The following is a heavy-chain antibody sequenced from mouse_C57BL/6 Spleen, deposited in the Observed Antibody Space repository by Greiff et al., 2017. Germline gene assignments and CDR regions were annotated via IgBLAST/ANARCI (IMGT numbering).Heavy chain of an antibody. D-gene: IGHD2-2*01. Sequence: QVQLQQPGAELVMPGASVKLSCKASGYTFTSYWMHWVKQRPGQGLEWIGEIDPSDSYTNYNQKFKGKSPLTVDKSSSTAYMQLSSLTSEDSAVYYCARDPIWLHAMDYWGQGTSVTVSS. CDR1: GYTFTSYW. J-gene: IGHJ4*01. CDR3: ARDPIWLHAMDY. V-gene: IGHV1-69*01. CDR2: IDPSDSYT.